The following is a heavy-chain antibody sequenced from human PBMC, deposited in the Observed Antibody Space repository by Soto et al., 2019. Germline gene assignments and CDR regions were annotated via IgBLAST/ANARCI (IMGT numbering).Heavy chain of an antibody. V-gene: IGHV2-5*02. J-gene: IGHJ4*02. D-gene: IGHD3-3*02. Sequence: GPTLVNPTQTLALTCSLSGFSVSSNGARVGWIRQPPGKALVWLALIYWDDDKHYNPSLKTRLTITKDTSKNQVVLTVTDMDPVDTATYYCVHGTLGSFGHVYFDYWGPGTLVTVSS. CDR1: GFSVSSNGAR. CDR2: IYWDDDK. CDR3: VHGTLGSFGHVYFDY.